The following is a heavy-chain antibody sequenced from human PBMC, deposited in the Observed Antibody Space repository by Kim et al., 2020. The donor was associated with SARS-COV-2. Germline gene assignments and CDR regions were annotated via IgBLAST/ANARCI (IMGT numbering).Heavy chain of an antibody. V-gene: IGHV3-33*01. Sequence: GGSLRLSCAASGFTFSSYGMHWVRQAPGKGLEWVAVIWYDGSNKYYADSVKGRFTISRDNSKNTLYLQMNSLRAEDTAVYYCARDEQYYYDSSGYYYYYYYGMDVWGQGTTVTVSS. D-gene: IGHD3-22*01. CDR2: IWYDGSNK. CDR3: ARDEQYYYDSSGYYYYYYYGMDV. CDR1: GFTFSSYG. J-gene: IGHJ6*02.